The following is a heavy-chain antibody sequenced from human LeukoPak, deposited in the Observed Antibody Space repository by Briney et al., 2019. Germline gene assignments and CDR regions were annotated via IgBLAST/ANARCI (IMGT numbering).Heavy chain of an antibody. CDR2: IKQDGSEK. J-gene: IGHJ4*02. CDR3: ATCFFVSGSYYMEY. Sequence: AGGSLRLSCAASGFTFSSYWMSWVRQAPGKGLEWVANIKQDGSEKYYVDSVKGRFTISRDNAKNSLYLQMNSLRAEDTAVYYCATCFFVSGSYYMEYWGQGTPVTVSS. V-gene: IGHV3-7*05. CDR1: GFTFSSYW. D-gene: IGHD1-26*01.